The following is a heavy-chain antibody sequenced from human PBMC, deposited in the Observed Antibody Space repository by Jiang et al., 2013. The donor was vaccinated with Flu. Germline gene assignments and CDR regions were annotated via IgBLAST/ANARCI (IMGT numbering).Heavy chain of an antibody. CDR3: ARLPPGGSSSGYGYYFDY. D-gene: IGHD3-22*01. Sequence: GPGLVKPSETLSLTCTVSGGSINNYFWSWIRQPPGKGLEWIGHIYYSGSANYNPSLKSRVTMSVDTSKNQFSLRVFSVTAADTAVYYCARLPPGGSSSGYGYYFDYWGQGALVTVSS. J-gene: IGHJ4*02. V-gene: IGHV4-59*08. CDR1: GGSINNYF. CDR2: IYYSGSA.